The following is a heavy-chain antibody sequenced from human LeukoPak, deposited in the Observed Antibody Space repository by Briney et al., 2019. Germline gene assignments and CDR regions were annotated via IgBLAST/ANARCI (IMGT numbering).Heavy chain of an antibody. V-gene: IGHV3-9*01. D-gene: IGHD6-19*01. Sequence: GGSLRLSCAASGFTFDDYAMHWVRPAPGKGLEWVSGISWNSGSIGYADSVKGRFTISRDNAKNSLYLQMNSLRAEDTALYYCAKDMVAGTDYYYGMDVWGQGTTVTVSS. CDR3: AKDMVAGTDYYYGMDV. CDR1: GFTFDDYA. CDR2: ISWNSGSI. J-gene: IGHJ6*02.